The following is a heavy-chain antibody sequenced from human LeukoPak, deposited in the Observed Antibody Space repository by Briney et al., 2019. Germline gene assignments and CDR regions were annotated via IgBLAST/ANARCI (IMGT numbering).Heavy chain of an antibody. CDR2: IKSEGEGATT. J-gene: IGHJ6*04. CDR1: GFTIGTAW. CDR3: IAHFPYFYGFDV. D-gene: IGHD3-3*02. V-gene: IGHV3-15*01. Sequence: PGVSLRLSCVSSGFTIGTAWMSWVRQAPGKGLEWLGHIKSEGEGATTGYAAPAKGRFAISRDDSKNMIYLQMSSLKIDDTAIYYCIAHFPYFYGFDVWGKGTTVTVSS.